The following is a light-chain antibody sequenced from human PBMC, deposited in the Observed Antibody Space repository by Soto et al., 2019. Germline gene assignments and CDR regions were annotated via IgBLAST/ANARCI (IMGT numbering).Light chain of an antibody. CDR1: QSVLYSSNNKNY. J-gene: IGKJ5*01. V-gene: IGKV4-1*01. CDR2: WAS. Sequence: DILTTYSPDSLAVSLGERATINCKSSQSVLYSSNNKNYLAWYQQKPGQPPKLLIYWASTRESGVPDRFSGSGSGTDFTLTISSLQAEDVAVYYCQQYYSTPITFGQGRLLEVK. CDR3: QQYYSTPIT.